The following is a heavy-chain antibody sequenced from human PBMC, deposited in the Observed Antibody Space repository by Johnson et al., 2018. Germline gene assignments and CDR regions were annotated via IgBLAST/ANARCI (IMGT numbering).Heavy chain of an antibody. V-gene: IGHV3-33*01. D-gene: IGHD1-20*01. Sequence: VESGGGVVQPGRSXRLSCAASGFTFSSYGMHWVRQAAGKGLEWVAVIWYDGTTKYYVDSVKGRFTISRDNSKYTLYLQMNSLRAEDTAVYYWAREQRWITGTENYYYCIDVWGQGTTVTVSS. CDR3: AREQRWITGTENYYYCIDV. CDR2: IWYDGTTK. CDR1: GFTFSSYG. J-gene: IGHJ6*02.